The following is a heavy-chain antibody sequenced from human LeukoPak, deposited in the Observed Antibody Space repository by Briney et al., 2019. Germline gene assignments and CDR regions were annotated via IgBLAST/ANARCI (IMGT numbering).Heavy chain of an antibody. J-gene: IGHJ3*02. V-gene: IGHV3-33*03. CDR1: GFIFSSHG. D-gene: IGHD2-2*01. Sequence: GGSLRLSCAASGFIFSSHGMHWVRQAPGKGLEWVAAIWYDGSTKYYADSVKGRFAISRDNAKNSLSLQMSSLRAEDTAVYYCASTLTFDNWGLGILVTVSS. CDR2: IWYDGSTK. CDR3: ASTLTFDN.